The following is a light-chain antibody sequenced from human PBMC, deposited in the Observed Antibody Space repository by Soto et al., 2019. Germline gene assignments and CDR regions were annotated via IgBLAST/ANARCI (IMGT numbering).Light chain of an antibody. CDR2: GAS. J-gene: IGKJ1*01. CDR1: QSVSSN. V-gene: IGKV3-15*01. Sequence: EIVMTQSPATLSVSPGERATLSCRASQSVSSNLAWYQQKPGQAPRLLIYGASTRATGIPARCSGSGSGTESTLTISSLQSEDGAVYYGQQYKNWPWTFGQGTKVEIK. CDR3: QQYKNWPWT.